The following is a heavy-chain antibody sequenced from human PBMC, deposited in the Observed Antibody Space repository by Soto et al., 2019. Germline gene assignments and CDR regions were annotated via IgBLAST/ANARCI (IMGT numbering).Heavy chain of an antibody. CDR3: ARAHCSGGSCYYTGDY. CDR1: GYTFTSYD. CDR2: MNPNSGNT. D-gene: IGHD2-15*01. V-gene: IGHV1-8*01. Sequence: QVQLVQSGAEVKKPGASVKVSCKASGYTFTSYDINWVRQATGQGLEWMGWMNPNSGNTGYAQKFQGRVTMTRNTSISTADMELSSLRSEDTAVYYCARAHCSGGSCYYTGDYWGQGTLVTVSS. J-gene: IGHJ4*02.